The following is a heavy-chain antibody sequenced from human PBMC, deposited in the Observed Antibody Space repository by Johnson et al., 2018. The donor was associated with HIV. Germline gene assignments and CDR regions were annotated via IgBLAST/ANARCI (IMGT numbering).Heavy chain of an antibody. V-gene: IGHV3-33*05. J-gene: IGHJ3*02. CDR2: ISYDGKNK. Sequence: QEQLVESGGGVVQPGRSLRLSCAASGFTFSSYGMHWVRQAPGKGLEWVAVISYDGKNKYYADSVKGRFTISRDKSKNTMYLQMNSLRAEDTAVYYCAGGMGLPSKAAFDIWGQGTMVTVSS. D-gene: IGHD2-21*01. CDR1: GFTFSSYG. CDR3: AGGMGLPSKAAFDI.